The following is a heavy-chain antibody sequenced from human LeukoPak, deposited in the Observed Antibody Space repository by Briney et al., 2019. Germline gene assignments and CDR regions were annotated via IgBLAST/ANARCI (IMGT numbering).Heavy chain of an antibody. CDR1: GDSITSYY. D-gene: IGHD3-3*01. CDR3: ARPASAYYVNEGFDI. J-gene: IGHJ3*02. Sequence: PSETLSLTCTVSGDSITSYYWNWIRQPPGKGLEWIGHIYHSGSTNYNPSLKRRVTTSVDTSKNQISLNLSSVTAADTAVYYCARPASAYYVNEGFDIWGPGTMVTVSS. V-gene: IGHV4-59*01. CDR2: IYHSGST.